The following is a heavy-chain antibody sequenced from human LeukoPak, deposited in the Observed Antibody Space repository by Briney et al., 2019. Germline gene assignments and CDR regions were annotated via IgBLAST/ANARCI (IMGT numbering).Heavy chain of an antibody. CDR1: GFTFSSYG. CDR2: IWYDGSNK. V-gene: IGHV3-33*01. CDR3: VIFGVVPPIDY. Sequence: AGRSLRLSCAASGFTFSSYGMHWVRQAPGKGLEWVAVIWYDGSNKYYADSVKGRFTISRDNSKNTLYLQMNSLRAEDTAVYYCVIFGVVPPIDYWGQGTLVTVSS. J-gene: IGHJ4*02. D-gene: IGHD3-3*01.